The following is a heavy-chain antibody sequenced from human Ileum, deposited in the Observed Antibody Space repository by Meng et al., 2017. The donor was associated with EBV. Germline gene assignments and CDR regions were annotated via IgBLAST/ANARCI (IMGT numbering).Heavy chain of an antibody. J-gene: IGHJ4*02. CDR3: ARGAGGFDY. V-gene: IGHV3-74*01. CDR2: IINDGSTT. CDR1: GFTFNNYW. Sequence: EWQLVESGGGLVQPGGSLGLSCAASGFTFNNYWMHWVRQAPGKGLVWVSHIINDGSTTSYTDSVKGRFTISRDNAKNTVYLQMNSLRAEDTAVYYCARGAGGFDYWGQGILVTVSS. D-gene: IGHD2-15*01.